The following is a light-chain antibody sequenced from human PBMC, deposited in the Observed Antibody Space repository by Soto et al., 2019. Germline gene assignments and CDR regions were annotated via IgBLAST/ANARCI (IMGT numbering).Light chain of an antibody. CDR2: EVS. CDR3: CSSAGSSTPLYV. V-gene: IGLV2-23*02. Sequence: QSALTQPASVSGSPGQSITISCTGTSSDVGSYNLVSWYQQHPGKAPKLMIYEVSKRPSGVSNRFSGSKSGNTASLTISGLQAEDEADYYCCSSAGSSTPLYVFGTGTKLTVL. J-gene: IGLJ1*01. CDR1: SSDVGSYNL.